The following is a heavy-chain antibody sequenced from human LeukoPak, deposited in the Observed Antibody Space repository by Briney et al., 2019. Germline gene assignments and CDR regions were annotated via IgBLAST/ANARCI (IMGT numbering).Heavy chain of an antibody. CDR2: ISSSSSYI. CDR3: ARESDSSGWAYYYYGMDV. CDR1: GFTFSSYS. J-gene: IGHJ6*02. Sequence: PGGSLRLSCAASGFTFSSYSMNWVRQAPGKGLEWVSSISSSSSYIYYADSVKGRFTISRDNAKNSLYLQMNSLRAEDTAVYYCARESDSSGWAYYYYGMDVWGQGTTVTVSS. V-gene: IGHV3-21*01. D-gene: IGHD6-19*01.